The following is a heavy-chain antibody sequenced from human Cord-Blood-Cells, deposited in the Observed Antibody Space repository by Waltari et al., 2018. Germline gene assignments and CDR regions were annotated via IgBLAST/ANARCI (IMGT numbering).Heavy chain of an antibody. Sequence: QVQLVQSGAEVKKPGSSVKVSCKASGGPFSSYAISWVRPAPGQGLEWMGVFIPIFGTANYAQKFRGRVTITADKSTSTAYMELSSLRSEDTAVYYCARCSGRAYSSFDYWGQGTLVTVAS. CDR3: ARCSGRAYSSFDY. CDR1: GGPFSSYA. CDR2: FIPIFGTA. J-gene: IGHJ4*02. D-gene: IGHD6-13*01. V-gene: IGHV1-69*06.